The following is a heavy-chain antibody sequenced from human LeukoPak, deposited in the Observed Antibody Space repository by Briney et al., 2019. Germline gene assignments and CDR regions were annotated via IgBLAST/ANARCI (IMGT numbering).Heavy chain of an antibody. J-gene: IGHJ4*02. Sequence: PGGSLRLSCAASGFTFSSYWMHWVRQAPGKGLVWVSRIYSDGSSTNYADSVKGRFTISRDNAKNTLYLQMNSLRAEDTAVYYCARDQEAAYDYWGQGTLVTVS. CDR2: IYSDGSST. V-gene: IGHV3-74*01. CDR3: ARDQEAAYDY. CDR1: GFTFSSYW. D-gene: IGHD6-25*01.